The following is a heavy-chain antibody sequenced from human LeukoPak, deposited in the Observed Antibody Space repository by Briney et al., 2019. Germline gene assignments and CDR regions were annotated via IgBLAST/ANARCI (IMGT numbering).Heavy chain of an antibody. V-gene: IGHV4-59*01. CDR2: IYYSGST. Sequence: PSETLSLTCNVSGGSISSYYWSWIRQPPGKQLEWIGYIYYSGSTNYNPSLKSRVTISVDTSKNQFSLKLSSVTAADTAVYYCARTYDFWSGYYPYYYYYYMDVWGKGTTVTVSS. D-gene: IGHD3-3*01. CDR1: GGSISSYY. J-gene: IGHJ6*03. CDR3: ARTYDFWSGYYPYYYYYYMDV.